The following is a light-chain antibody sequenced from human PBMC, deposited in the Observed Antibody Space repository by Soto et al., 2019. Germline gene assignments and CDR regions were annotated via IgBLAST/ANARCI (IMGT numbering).Light chain of an antibody. J-gene: IGLJ2*01. CDR3: CSCAGSHVV. CDR1: SSDVGGYNY. Sequence: QSALTQPRSVSGSPGQSVTISCTGTSSDVGGYNYVSWYQQHPGKAPKLMIFDVNKRPSGVPDRSSGSKSGDTASLTISGLQDEDEADYSCCSCAGSHVVFGGGTKLTVL. V-gene: IGLV2-11*01. CDR2: DVN.